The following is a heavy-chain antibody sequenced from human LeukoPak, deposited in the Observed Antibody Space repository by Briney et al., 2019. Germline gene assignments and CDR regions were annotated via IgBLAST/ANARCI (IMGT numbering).Heavy chain of an antibody. CDR1: GFTVSSNY. Sequence: GGSLRLSCAASGFTVSSNYMSWVRQAPGKGLEWVSVISGSGGRTSYADSVKGRFTISRDNSKNTLYLQMNSLRAEDTAVYYCARDLSGSSSWVRFDYWGQGTLVTVSS. V-gene: IGHV3-53*05. J-gene: IGHJ4*02. CDR3: ARDLSGSSSWVRFDY. CDR2: ISGSGGRT. D-gene: IGHD6-13*01.